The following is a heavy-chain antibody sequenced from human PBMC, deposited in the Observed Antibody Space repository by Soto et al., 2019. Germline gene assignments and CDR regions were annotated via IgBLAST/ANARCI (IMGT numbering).Heavy chain of an antibody. CDR1: GFTFSDYY. CDR2: ISSIISYT. D-gene: IGHD2-21*02. V-gene: IGHV3-11*06. CDR3: ARFQGEVVTAIADS. J-gene: IGHJ5*01. Sequence: PVGSLRLSCVASGFTFSDYYMTWIRQAPGKGLEWVSYISSIISYTKYADSVKGRFTISRDNAKNSLYLQMNSLRAEDTAVYYCARFQGEVVTAIADSWGQGTLVTVSS.